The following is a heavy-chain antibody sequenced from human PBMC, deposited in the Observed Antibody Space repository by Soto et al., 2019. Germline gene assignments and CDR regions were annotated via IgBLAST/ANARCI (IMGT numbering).Heavy chain of an antibody. Sequence: SETLSLTCTVSGGSISSSSYYWGWIRQPPGKGLEWIGSIYYSGSTYYNPSLKSRVTVSVDTSKNQFSLKLSSVTAADTAVYYCARFWVYCSGGSCYMDVWGKGTAVTVSS. CDR2: IYYSGST. V-gene: IGHV4-39*01. J-gene: IGHJ6*03. CDR3: ARFWVYCSGGSCYMDV. CDR1: GGSISSSSYY. D-gene: IGHD2-15*01.